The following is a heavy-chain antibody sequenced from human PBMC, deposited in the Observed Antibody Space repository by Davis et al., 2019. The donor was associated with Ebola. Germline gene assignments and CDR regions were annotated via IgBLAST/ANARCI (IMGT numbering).Heavy chain of an antibody. V-gene: IGHV3-74*01. CDR1: GFSFSNYW. D-gene: IGHD1-14*01. J-gene: IGHJ6*02. CDR3: AKTTRGGMDV. Sequence: GESLKISCAASGFSFSNYWIHWVRQAPGKGPVWVSRISPDGSATGYADSVKGRFTISRDNSKNTLYLQMNSLRAEDTAVYYCAKTTRGGMDVWGQGTTVTVSS. CDR2: ISPDGSAT.